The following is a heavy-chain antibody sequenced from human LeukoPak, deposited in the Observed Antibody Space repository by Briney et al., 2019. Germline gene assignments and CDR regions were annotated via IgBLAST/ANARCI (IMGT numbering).Heavy chain of an antibody. CDR1: GGSISTYY. D-gene: IGHD3-3*01. Sequence: SETLSLTCTVSGGSISTYYWSWIRQPPGKGLEWIGYIYHSGSTNYNPSLKSRVTISVDTSKNQFSLRLTSVTAADTAVYYCARGLNDSWTGENYWGQGTLVTVSS. V-gene: IGHV4-59*01. CDR3: ARGLNDSWTGENY. CDR2: IYHSGST. J-gene: IGHJ4*02.